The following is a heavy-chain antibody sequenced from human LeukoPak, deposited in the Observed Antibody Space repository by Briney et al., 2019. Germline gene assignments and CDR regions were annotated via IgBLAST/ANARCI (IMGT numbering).Heavy chain of an antibody. V-gene: IGHV3-21*01. CDR1: GFTFSSYS. Sequence: GGSLRLSCAASGFTFSSYSMNRVRQAPGKGLEWDSSISSSSSYIYYADSVKGRFTISRDNAKNSLYLQMNSLRAEDTAVYYCASGDYYGAGSYWAPFDYWGQGTLVTVSS. CDR3: ASGDYYGAGSYWAPFDY. J-gene: IGHJ4*02. CDR2: ISSSSSYI. D-gene: IGHD3-10*01.